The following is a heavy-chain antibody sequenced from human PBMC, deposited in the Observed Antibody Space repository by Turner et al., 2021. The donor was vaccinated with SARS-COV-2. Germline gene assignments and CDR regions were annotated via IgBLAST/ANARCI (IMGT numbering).Heavy chain of an antibody. J-gene: IGHJ4*02. CDR1: GFTFSLYG. CDR3: ARDGGYSGYAYFDY. Sequence: QVQLVESGGGVVQPGRSLRLSCAASGFTFSLYGMHWVRQAPGKGLEWVAVIWYDGSNKYYADSVKGRFTISRDNSKNTLYLQMNSLRAEDTAVYYCARDGGYSGYAYFDYWGQGTLVTVSS. CDR2: IWYDGSNK. D-gene: IGHD5-12*01. V-gene: IGHV3-33*01.